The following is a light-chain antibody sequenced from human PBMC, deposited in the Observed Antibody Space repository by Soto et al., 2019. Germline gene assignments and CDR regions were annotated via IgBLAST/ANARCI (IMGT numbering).Light chain of an antibody. J-gene: IGLJ1*01. Sequence: QSALTQPPSASGSPRQSVTISCTGTSSDVGGYNYVSWYQQHPGKAPKLMIYEVSKRPSGVPDRFSGSKSGNTASLTVSGLQAEDEADYYCSSYAGSNNPHVFGTGTKVTVL. V-gene: IGLV2-8*01. CDR1: SSDVGGYNY. CDR2: EVS. CDR3: SSYAGSNNPHV.